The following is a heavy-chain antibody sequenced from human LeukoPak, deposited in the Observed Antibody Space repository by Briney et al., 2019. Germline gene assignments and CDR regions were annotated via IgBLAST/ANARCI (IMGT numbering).Heavy chain of an antibody. CDR3: ARAPPPYYYDSSGYPYYFDY. Sequence: PSETLSLTCTVSGGSISSYYWSWIRQPPGKGLEWIGYIYYSGSTNYNPSLKSRVTISVDTSKNQFSLKLSSVTAADTAVYYCARAPPPYYYDSSGYPYYFDYWGQGTLVTVSS. CDR1: GGSISSYY. D-gene: IGHD3-22*01. J-gene: IGHJ4*02. V-gene: IGHV4-59*01. CDR2: IYYSGST.